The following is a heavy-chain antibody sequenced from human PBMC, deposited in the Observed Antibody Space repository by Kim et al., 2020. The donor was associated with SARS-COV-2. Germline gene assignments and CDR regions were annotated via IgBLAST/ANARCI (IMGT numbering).Heavy chain of an antibody. J-gene: IGHJ6*02. V-gene: IGHV3-15*01. CDR3: TTAGTIFGVVNYYYYGMDV. D-gene: IGHD3-3*01. Sequence: GRFTISRDDSKNTLYRQMNSLKPEDTAVYYCTTAGTIFGVVNYYYYGMDVWGQGTTVTVSS.